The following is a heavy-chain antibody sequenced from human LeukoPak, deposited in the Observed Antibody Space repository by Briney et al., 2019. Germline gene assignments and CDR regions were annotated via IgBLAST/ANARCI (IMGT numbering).Heavy chain of an antibody. CDR1: GGSISSGGYY. CDR2: ICYSGST. D-gene: IGHD2-2*01. Sequence: SETLSLTCTVSGGSISSGGYYWSWIRQHPGKGLEWIGYICYSGSTYYNPSLKSRVTISVDTSKNQFSLKLSSVTAADTAVYYCARGSNPLAFLFDYWGQGTLVTVSS. V-gene: IGHV4-31*03. J-gene: IGHJ4*02. CDR3: ARGSNPLAFLFDY.